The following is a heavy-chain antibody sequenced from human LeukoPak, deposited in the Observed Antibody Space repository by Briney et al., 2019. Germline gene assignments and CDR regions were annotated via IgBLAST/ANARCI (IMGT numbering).Heavy chain of an antibody. CDR1: GYTFTGYY. J-gene: IGHJ4*02. Sequence: ASVKVSCKASGYTFTGYYMHWVRQAPGQGLEWMGWINPNSGGTNYAQKFQGRVTMTRDTSISTAYMELSRLRSDDTAVYYCARGPLSDFWSGYYGVDYWGQGTLVTVSS. D-gene: IGHD3-3*01. V-gene: IGHV1-2*02. CDR2: INPNSGGT. CDR3: ARGPLSDFWSGYYGVDY.